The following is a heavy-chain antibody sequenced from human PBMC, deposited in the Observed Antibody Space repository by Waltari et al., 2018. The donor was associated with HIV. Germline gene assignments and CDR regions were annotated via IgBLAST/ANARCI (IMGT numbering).Heavy chain of an antibody. CDR3: AREGGVSFPGAMDV. CDR2: ITPILSVP. CDR1: GGTFITYD. Sequence: KPGSSVKVSCKTSGGTFITYDISWVRQAPGKGLEWMGKITPILSVPNYAQKFQGSITITADKSTRTAYMELTSLRSDDTAVYYCAREGGVSFPGAMDVWGQGTTITVSS. V-gene: IGHV1-69*04. D-gene: IGHD3-10*01. J-gene: IGHJ6*02.